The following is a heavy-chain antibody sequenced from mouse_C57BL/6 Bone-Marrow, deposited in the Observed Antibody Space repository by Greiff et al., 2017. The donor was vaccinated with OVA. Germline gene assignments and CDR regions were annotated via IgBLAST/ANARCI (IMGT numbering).Heavy chain of an antibody. J-gene: IGHJ1*03. CDR3: TEGYGNFLYWYFDV. V-gene: IGHV1-15*01. Sequence: VQLQQSGAELVRPGASVTLSCKASGYTFTDYEMHWVKQTPVHGLEWIGAIDPETGGTAYNQKFKGKAILTADKSSSTAYMELRSLTSEDSAVYYCTEGYGNFLYWYFDVWGTGTTVTVSS. CDR2: IDPETGGT. D-gene: IGHD2-10*02. CDR1: GYTFTDYE.